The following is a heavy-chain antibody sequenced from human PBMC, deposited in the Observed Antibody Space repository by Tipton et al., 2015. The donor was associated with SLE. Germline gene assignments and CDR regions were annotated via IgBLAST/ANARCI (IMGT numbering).Heavy chain of an antibody. CDR3: AKGWANSSDWELDL. J-gene: IGHJ5*02. V-gene: IGHV4-59*01. CDR2: IYYSGGT. D-gene: IGHD3-22*01. Sequence: TLSLTCTVSGGSISSYYWSWIRQPPGKGLEWIGYIYYSGGTNYNPSLMSRVTISVHTSRNQFSLKLTSVTAADTAVYYCAKGWANSSDWELDLWGRGTLVTVSS. CDR1: GGSISSYY.